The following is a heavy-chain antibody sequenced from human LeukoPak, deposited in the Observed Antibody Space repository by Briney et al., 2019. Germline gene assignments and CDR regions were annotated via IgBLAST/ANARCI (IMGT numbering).Heavy chain of an antibody. CDR2: IYPGDSDT. Sequence: GESLKISCKGSGYIFKNYWIGWVRQMPGKGLEWMGIIYPGDSDTTYNPSFQGQVTISADKSISTAYLQWSSLKASDTAMYYCARRHSSSPAEYFQHWGQGTLVTVSS. V-gene: IGHV5-51*01. J-gene: IGHJ1*01. CDR3: ARRHSSSPAEYFQH. D-gene: IGHD6-13*01. CDR1: GYIFKNYW.